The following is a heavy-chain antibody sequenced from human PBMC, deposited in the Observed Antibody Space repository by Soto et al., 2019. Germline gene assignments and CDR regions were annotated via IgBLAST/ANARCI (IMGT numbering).Heavy chain of an antibody. Sequence: GGSLRLACAAAGFSFSIYTMAWVHQAPGKGLEWVSSISGSGGSPSYADSVQGRFIISRDNPRNTVSLQMNRLRAEDTATYYCAKARCTGDTCFVPDYWGHGRLVTVSS. D-gene: IGHD2-8*02. J-gene: IGHJ4*01. V-gene: IGHV3-23*01. CDR3: AKARCTGDTCFVPDY. CDR1: GFSFSIYT. CDR2: ISGSGGSP.